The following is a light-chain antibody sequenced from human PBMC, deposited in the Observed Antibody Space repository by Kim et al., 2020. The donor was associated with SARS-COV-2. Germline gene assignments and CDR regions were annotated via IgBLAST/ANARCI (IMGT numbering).Light chain of an antibody. Sequence: SASVGDRVTITCQASQDISNYLNWYQQKPGEAPKLLIYDASNLETGVPSRFSGSGSGTDFTFTISSLQPEDIATYYCQQYDNLLTFGGGTKVDIK. J-gene: IGKJ4*01. V-gene: IGKV1-33*01. CDR3: QQYDNLLT. CDR1: QDISNY. CDR2: DAS.